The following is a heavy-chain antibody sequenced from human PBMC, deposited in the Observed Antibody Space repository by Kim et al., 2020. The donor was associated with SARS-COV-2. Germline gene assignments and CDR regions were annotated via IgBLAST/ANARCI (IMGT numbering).Heavy chain of an antibody. D-gene: IGHD2-21*01. CDR2: IYTSGKT. Sequence: SETLSLTCSVSGVYINSYYCSWIRQTAGKGLEWMGRIYTSGKTEYNPSLRNRVTMSVDTSRNLFSLTLTSVTAADSAIYYCAREWGEVWGQGILVSVSS. J-gene: IGHJ4*02. V-gene: IGHV4-4*07. CDR1: GVYINSYY. CDR3: AREWGEV.